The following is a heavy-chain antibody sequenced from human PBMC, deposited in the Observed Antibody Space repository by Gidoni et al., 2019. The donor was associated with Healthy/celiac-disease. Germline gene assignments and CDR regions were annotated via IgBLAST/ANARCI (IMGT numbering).Heavy chain of an antibody. CDR2: IWYDGSNK. V-gene: IGHV3-33*01. CDR1: GFAFSSCG. CDR3: ARAGSYLPYYYYYYMDV. Sequence: QVQLVESGGGVVQHGRPLRLSCAASGFAFSSCGMNGVRQAHGKGRAWVSVIWYDGSNKSDADPVKGRFTISRDNSKNTLYLQMNSLRAEDTAVYYCARAGSYLPYYYYYYMDVWGKVTTVTFSS. J-gene: IGHJ6*03. D-gene: IGHD1-26*01.